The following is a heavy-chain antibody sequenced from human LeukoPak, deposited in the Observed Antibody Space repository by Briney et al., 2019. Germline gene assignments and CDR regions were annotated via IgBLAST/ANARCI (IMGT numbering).Heavy chain of an antibody. CDR3: ARFGELGYYGMDV. CDR2: ISGSGGST. CDR1: GFTFSSYA. J-gene: IGHJ6*02. Sequence: PGRSLRLSCAASGFTFSSYAMSWVRQAPGKGLEWVSAISGSGGSTYYADSVKGRFTISRDNSKNTLYLQMNSLRAEDTAVYYCARFGELGYYGMDVWGQGTTVTVSS. D-gene: IGHD3-10*01. V-gene: IGHV3-23*01.